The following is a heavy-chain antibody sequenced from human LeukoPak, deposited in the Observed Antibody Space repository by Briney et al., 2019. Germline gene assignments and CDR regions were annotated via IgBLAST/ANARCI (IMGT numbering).Heavy chain of an antibody. CDR2: IYYSGST. CDR1: GGSISSGGYY. CDR3: ARTPVGVGHYFDY. D-gene: IGHD3-3*01. J-gene: IGHJ4*02. V-gene: IGHV4-31*03. Sequence: SETLSLTCTVSGGSISSGGYYWSWIRQHPGKGLEWIGYIYYSGSTYYNPSLKSRVTLSVDTSKNQFSLKLSSVTAADTAVYYCARTPVGVGHYFDYWGQGTLVTVSS.